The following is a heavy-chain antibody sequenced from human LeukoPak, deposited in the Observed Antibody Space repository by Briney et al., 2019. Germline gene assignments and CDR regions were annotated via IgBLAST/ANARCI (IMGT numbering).Heavy chain of an antibody. V-gene: IGHV3-7*01. D-gene: IGHD1-26*01. CDR2: IAQDGAEA. J-gene: IGHJ4*02. CDR3: SNGIYRDSY. Sequence: GGSLRLSCAASGFTFSSYSMNWVRQAPGKGLEWVANIAQDGAEAVYADSVRGRFSISRDNAKNSLYLQMNNLRAEDTAVYYCSNGIYRDSYWGQGTQVTVSS. CDR1: GFTFSSYS.